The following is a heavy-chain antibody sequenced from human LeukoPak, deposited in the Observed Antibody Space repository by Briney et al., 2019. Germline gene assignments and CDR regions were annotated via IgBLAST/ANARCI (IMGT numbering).Heavy chain of an antibody. D-gene: IGHD2/OR15-2a*01. CDR3: ARGRPIGSRKYNWFDP. CDR1: GYTFTSYD. Sequence: ASVKVSCKASGYTFTSYDINWVRQATGQGLEWMGWMNPNSGNTGYAQKFQGRVTITRNTSISTAYMELSSLRSEDTAVYYCARGRPIGSRKYNWFDPWGQGTLVTVSS. V-gene: IGHV1-8*03. CDR2: MNPNSGNT. J-gene: IGHJ5*01.